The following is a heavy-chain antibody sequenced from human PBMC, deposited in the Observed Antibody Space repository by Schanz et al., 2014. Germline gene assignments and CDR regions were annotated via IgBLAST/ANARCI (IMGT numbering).Heavy chain of an antibody. CDR1: GFTVSSNH. CDR3: ASPSGYSDYGTYFDF. D-gene: IGHD5-12*01. Sequence: EVQLLESGGGLVQPGGSLRLSCAASGFTVSSNHMSWVRQAPGKGLEWVSVIYSGIGAYYADSVEGRFTISRDNSRNTLYLQMNSLRTEDTAVYYCASPSGYSDYGTYFDFWGQGTLVTVSS. V-gene: IGHV3-66*02. CDR2: IYSGIGA. J-gene: IGHJ4*02.